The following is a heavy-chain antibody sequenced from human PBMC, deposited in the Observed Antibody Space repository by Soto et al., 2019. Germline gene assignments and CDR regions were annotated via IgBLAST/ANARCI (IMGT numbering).Heavy chain of an antibody. CDR2: IYYSGST. V-gene: IGHV4-39*01. CDR1: GGSISSSSYY. Sequence: QLQLQESGPGLVKPSETLSLTCTVSGGSISSSSYYWGWIRQPPGKGLEWIGSIYYSGSTYYNPSLKSRVTISVDTSKNQFSLKLSSVTAADTAVYYCASVRIVVVPPYYYYGMDVWGQGTTVTVSS. D-gene: IGHD2-2*01. J-gene: IGHJ6*02. CDR3: ASVRIVVVPPYYYYGMDV.